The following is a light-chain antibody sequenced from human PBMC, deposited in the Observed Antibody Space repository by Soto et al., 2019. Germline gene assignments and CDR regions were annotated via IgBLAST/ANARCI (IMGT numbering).Light chain of an antibody. Sequence: EIVLTQSPATLSLSPGERATLSCRASQSVSRYLAWYQQKPGQAPRLLIYDASNRATGIPARFSGSGSGTDFTLTISRLEPEDFAVYYCQQYGVSQGPFGGGTKVDIK. CDR3: QQYGVSQGP. J-gene: IGKJ4*01. CDR1: QSVSRY. V-gene: IGKV3-11*01. CDR2: DAS.